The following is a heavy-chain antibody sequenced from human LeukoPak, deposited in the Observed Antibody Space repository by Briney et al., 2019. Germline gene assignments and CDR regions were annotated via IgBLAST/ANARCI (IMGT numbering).Heavy chain of an antibody. Sequence: GGSLRLSCAASGFTVSSNYMSWVRQAPGKGLEWVSVIYSGGSTYYADSVKGRFTISRDNSKNTLYLQMNSPRAEDTAVYYCARGPGNYGDYVGYYGMDVWGQGTTVTVSS. CDR2: IYSGGST. CDR3: ARGPGNYGDYVGYYGMDV. CDR1: GFTVSSNY. J-gene: IGHJ6*02. V-gene: IGHV3-66*02. D-gene: IGHD4-17*01.